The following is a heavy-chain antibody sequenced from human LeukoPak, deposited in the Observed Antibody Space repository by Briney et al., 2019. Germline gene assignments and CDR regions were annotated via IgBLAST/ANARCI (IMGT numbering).Heavy chain of an antibody. Sequence: GASVKVSCKASGYTFTSYYMHWVGQAPGQGLEWMGIINPSGGSTSYAQKFQGRVTMTRDTSTSTVYMELSSLRSEDTAVYYCARIPFGEPYDDCWGQGTLVTVSS. J-gene: IGHJ4*02. CDR1: GYTFTSYY. CDR2: INPSGGST. CDR3: ARIPFGEPYDDC. V-gene: IGHV1-46*01. D-gene: IGHD3-10*01.